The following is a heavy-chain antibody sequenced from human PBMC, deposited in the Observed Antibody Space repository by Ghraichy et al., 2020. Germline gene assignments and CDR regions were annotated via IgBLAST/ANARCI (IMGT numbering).Heavy chain of an antibody. D-gene: IGHD3-10*01. CDR3: AKLFSSGKSDY. J-gene: IGHJ4*02. CDR1: GFTFSSYG. V-gene: IGHV3-30*02. Sequence: GGSLRLSCAASGFTFSSYGMHWVRQAPGKGLEWVAFIRYDGSNKYYADSVKGRFTISRDNSKNTLYLQMNSLRAEDTAVYYCAKLFSSGKSDYWGQGTLVTVSS. CDR2: IRYDGSNK.